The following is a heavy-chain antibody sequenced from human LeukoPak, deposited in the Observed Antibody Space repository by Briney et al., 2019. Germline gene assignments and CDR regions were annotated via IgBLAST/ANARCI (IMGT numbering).Heavy chain of an antibody. V-gene: IGHV4-39*01. D-gene: IGHD3-10*01. CDR1: GGSISSSSYY. J-gene: IGHJ4*02. CDR3: VTRGEVDY. Sequence: PSETLSLTCTVSGGSISSSSYYWGWIRQPPGKGLEWIESIYYSGSTYYNPALKSRVTISVDTSKNQYSLKLSSVTAADTAVYYCVTRGEVDYWGQGTLVTVSS. CDR2: IYYSGST.